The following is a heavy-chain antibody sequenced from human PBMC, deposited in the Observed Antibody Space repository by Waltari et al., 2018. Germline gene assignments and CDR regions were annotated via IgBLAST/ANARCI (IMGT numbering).Heavy chain of an antibody. V-gene: IGHV1-2*02. CDR1: GYTFTGYY. D-gene: IGHD1-26*01. J-gene: IGHJ5*02. CDR3: AMGSSTGWFDP. CDR2: INPNSVGT. Sequence: QVQLVQSGAEVKKPGASVKVSCKASGYTFTGYYMHWVRQAPGQGLEWMGWINPNSVGTNYAQKFQGRVTMTRDTSISTAYMELSRLRSDDTAVYYCAMGSSTGWFDPWGQGTLVTVSS.